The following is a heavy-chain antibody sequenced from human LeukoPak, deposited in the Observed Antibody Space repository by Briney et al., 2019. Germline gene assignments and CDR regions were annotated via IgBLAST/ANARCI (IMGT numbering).Heavy chain of an antibody. J-gene: IGHJ6*03. CDR3: ARVYYDFWGGYYPYYYYYMDV. CDR2: IYYGGST. CDR1: GGSISSHY. V-gene: IGHV4-59*11. D-gene: IGHD3-3*01. Sequence: SETLSLTCTVSGGSISSHYWSWLRHPPGKGLGWMGYIYYGGSTNYNPSLKSRVTISVDTSKNQFSLKLSSVTAADTAVYYCARVYYDFWGGYYPYYYYYMDVWGKGTTVTVSS.